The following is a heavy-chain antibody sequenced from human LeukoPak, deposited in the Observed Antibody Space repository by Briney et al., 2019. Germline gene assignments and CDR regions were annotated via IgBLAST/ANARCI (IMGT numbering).Heavy chain of an antibody. CDR2: INSDGSSS. CDR3: ARVDIRGYRSFYHYYGMDV. Sequence: GGSLRLSCAASGFTFSNYWMHWVRQAPGKGLVWVSRINSDGSSSNYADSVKGRFTISRDNAKNTVFLQMNSLRSEDTVVYYCARVDIRGYRSFYHYYGMDVWGQGTTVTVSS. J-gene: IGHJ6*02. CDR1: GFTFSNYW. D-gene: IGHD3-22*01. V-gene: IGHV3-74*01.